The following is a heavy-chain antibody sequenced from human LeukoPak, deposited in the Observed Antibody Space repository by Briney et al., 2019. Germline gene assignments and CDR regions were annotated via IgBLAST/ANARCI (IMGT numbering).Heavy chain of an antibody. V-gene: IGHV1-24*01. J-gene: IGHJ4*02. CDR2: FDPEDGET. Sequence: ASVKVSCKVSGYTLTELSMHWVRQAPGKGLEWMGGFDPEDGETVYAQKFQGRVTMTRDTSISTAYMELSRLRSDDTAVYYCATLAITGTIDYWGQGTLVTVSS. CDR3: ATLAITGTIDY. CDR1: GYTLTELS. D-gene: IGHD1-7*01.